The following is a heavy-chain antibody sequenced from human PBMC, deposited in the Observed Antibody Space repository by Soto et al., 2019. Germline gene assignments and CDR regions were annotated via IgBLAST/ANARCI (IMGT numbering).Heavy chain of an antibody. V-gene: IGHV3-53*01. J-gene: IGHJ3*02. CDR1: GFTVSSNY. D-gene: IGHD3-22*01. Sequence: EVQLVESGGGLIQPGGSLRLSCAASGFTVSSNYMSWVRQAPGKGLEWVSVIYSGGSTYYADSMKGRFTISRDNSKNTLYLQMNSLRAEDTAVYYCARMYDSSGYYSTFDAFDIWGQGTMVTVSS. CDR2: IYSGGST. CDR3: ARMYDSSGYYSTFDAFDI.